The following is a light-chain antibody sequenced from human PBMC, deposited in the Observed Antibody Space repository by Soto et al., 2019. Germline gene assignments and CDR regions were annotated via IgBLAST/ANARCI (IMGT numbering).Light chain of an antibody. CDR2: DVR. CDR3: NSYRTISTYV. J-gene: IGLJ1*01. V-gene: IGLV2-14*01. CDR1: TSDIGGYNF. Sequence: QSVLTQPASVSGSPGQSITISCTGTTSDIGGYNFVSWYQQHPGKAPKLLIYDVRNRPSGVSNRFSGSKSGNTASLTISGLQAEDEAVYYCNSYRTISTYVFGSGTKLTVL.